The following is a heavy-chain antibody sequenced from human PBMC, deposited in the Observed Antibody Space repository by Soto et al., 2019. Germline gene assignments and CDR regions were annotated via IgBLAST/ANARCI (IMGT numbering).Heavy chain of an antibody. CDR1: GYIFTGYY. V-gene: IGHV1-2*04. D-gene: IGHD6-19*01. CDR2: INPNSGDT. Sequence: GXSVKVSCKASGYIFTGYYMHWVRQAPGQGLEWMGWINPNSGDTNYTQNFQGWVTMTRDTSISTAYMELSRLRSDDTAVYYCATSRISIAVAGETEYYFDYWGQGTPVTVSS. J-gene: IGHJ4*02. CDR3: ATSRISIAVAGETEYYFDY.